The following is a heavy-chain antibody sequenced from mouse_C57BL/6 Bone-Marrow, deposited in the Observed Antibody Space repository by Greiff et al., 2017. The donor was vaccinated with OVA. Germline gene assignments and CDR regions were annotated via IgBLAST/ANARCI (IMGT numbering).Heavy chain of an antibody. CDR2: IYPGSGST. CDR3: ATVYYAMDY. Sequence: QVQLQQPGAELVKPGASVKMSCKASGYTFTSYWITWVKQRPGQGLEWIGDIYPGSGSTNYNEKFKSKDTLTVDTSASTTYMQLSSLTSEDAAVYYCATVYYAMDYWGQGTSVTVSS. CDR1: GYTFTSYW. V-gene: IGHV1-55*01. J-gene: IGHJ4*01.